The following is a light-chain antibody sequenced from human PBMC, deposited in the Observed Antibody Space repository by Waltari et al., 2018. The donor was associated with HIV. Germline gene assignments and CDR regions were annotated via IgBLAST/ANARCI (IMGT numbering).Light chain of an antibody. CDR2: EVT. CDR1: SSNVGSDDL. J-gene: IGLJ1*01. Sequence: QSALTQPASVSGSPGQSITISCTGTSSNVGSDDLVSWYQQHPGEAPKLIIYEVTNRPSGVSNRFSGSKSGNTASLTISGLQAEDEADYYCCSCPRSGIRYVVGTGTKVTVL. CDR3: CSCPRSGIRYV. V-gene: IGLV2-23*02.